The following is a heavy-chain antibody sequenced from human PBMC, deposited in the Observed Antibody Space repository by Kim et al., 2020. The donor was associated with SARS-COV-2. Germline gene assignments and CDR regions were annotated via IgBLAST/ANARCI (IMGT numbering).Heavy chain of an antibody. J-gene: IGHJ4*02. V-gene: IGHV1-3*01. CDR2: NT. D-gene: IGHD6-19*01. CDR3: ARGSGWAFDY. Sequence: NTKYSQKFRGRVTITRDKTASTAYMELSSLRSEDTAVYYCARGSGWAFDYWGQGTLVTVAS.